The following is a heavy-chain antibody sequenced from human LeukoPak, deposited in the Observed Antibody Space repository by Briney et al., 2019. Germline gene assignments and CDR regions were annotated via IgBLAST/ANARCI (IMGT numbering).Heavy chain of an antibody. CDR2: ISGSGGTT. V-gene: IGHV3-23*01. D-gene: IGHD4-17*01. Sequence: GGSLRLSCAASGFTFSSYAMSWVRQAPGKGLEWVSAISGSGGTTDYADSVKGRFTISRDNSKNTLYLQMNSLRAEDTAVYYCAKDFRISTVTTPDYWGQGTLVTVSS. CDR1: GFTFSSYA. CDR3: AKDFRISTVTTPDY. J-gene: IGHJ4*02.